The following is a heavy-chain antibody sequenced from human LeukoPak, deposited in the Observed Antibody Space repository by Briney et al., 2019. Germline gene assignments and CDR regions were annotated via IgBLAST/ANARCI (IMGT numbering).Heavy chain of an antibody. D-gene: IGHD3-16*02. CDR2: INHSGTS. J-gene: IGHJ4*02. Sequence: SETLSLTCAVYGGSFRGHYWSWIRQPPWKGLEWIGAINHSGTSNYNAALKSRVTISVDTSKNQFSLKVNSVTAADTALYYCARTRIIGKFDGWGQGALVTVSP. CDR3: ARTRIIGKFDG. CDR1: GGSFRGHY. V-gene: IGHV4-34*01.